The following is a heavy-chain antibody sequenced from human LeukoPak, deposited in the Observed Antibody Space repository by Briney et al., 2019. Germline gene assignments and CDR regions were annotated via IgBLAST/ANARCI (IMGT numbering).Heavy chain of an antibody. Sequence: ASVKVPCKASGYTFTSYGISWVRQAPGQGGEWMGWISAYNGNTNYAQKLQGRVTITTGTSTSTAYMELRSLRSDDTAVYYCARDTSRSGYSGYDYLGAYYDYWGQGTLVTVSS. CDR3: ARDTSRSGYSGYDYLGAYYDY. J-gene: IGHJ4*02. CDR1: GYTFTSYG. D-gene: IGHD5-12*01. CDR2: ISAYNGNT. V-gene: IGHV1-18*04.